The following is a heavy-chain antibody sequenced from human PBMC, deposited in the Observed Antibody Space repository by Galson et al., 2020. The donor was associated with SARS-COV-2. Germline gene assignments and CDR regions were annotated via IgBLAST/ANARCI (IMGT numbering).Heavy chain of an antibody. CDR1: GFTFSSYA. D-gene: IGHD6-19*01. Sequence: GESLKISCAASGFTFSSYAMNWVRQAPGKGLEWVSTISGGGGSTYYEDSVKGRFTISRDNSKNTVYLQMNSLRAEDTAAYYCAKVAGGLAVAGDFDYWGQGTLVTVSS. CDR2: ISGGGGST. J-gene: IGHJ4*02. CDR3: AKVAGGLAVAGDFDY. V-gene: IGHV3-23*01.